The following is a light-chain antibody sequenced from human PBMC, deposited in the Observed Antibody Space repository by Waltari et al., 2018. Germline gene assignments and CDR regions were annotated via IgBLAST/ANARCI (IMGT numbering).Light chain of an antibody. J-gene: IGKJ1*01. CDR3: QQYYSRRT. CDR2: WAS. CDR1: QSVLYNSNDKNY. V-gene: IGKV4-1*01. Sequence: DIVMTQSPEFLAVSLGERATINCKSSQSVLYNSNDKNYLAWYQQKPGQPPKLLIYWASTRQSGVPDRFSGSGSGTDFTLTIISLQAEDVAVYYCQQYYSRRTFGRGTRVEIK.